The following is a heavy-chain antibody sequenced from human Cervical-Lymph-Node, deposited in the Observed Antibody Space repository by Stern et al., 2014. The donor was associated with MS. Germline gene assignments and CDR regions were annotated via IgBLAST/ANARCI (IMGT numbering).Heavy chain of an antibody. Sequence: VQLVQSGAEVKKPGESLKISCKGSGYRFTNYWIGWVRQMPGKGLEWMGVIYPGDSDTRYSPSFQGRVTISADKSISTAYLQWSSLKASDTAMYYCARHRQQTLYGMDVWGQGTTVTVSS. V-gene: IGHV5-51*01. CDR3: ARHRQQTLYGMDV. J-gene: IGHJ6*02. D-gene: IGHD6-13*01. CDR1: GYRFTNYW. CDR2: IYPGDSDT.